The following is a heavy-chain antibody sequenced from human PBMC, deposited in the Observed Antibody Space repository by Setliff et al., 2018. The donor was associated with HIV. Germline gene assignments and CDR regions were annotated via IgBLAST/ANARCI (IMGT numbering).Heavy chain of an antibody. J-gene: IGHJ6*03. CDR3: ARHSGEQQLVHTIPRPYYMDV. CDR1: GYSFTSYW. CDR2: IYPGDSDT. D-gene: IGHD6-13*01. V-gene: IGHV5-51*01. Sequence: ESLKISCKGSGYSFTSYWIGWVRQMPGKGLEWMGIIYPGDSDTRYRPSFQGQVTISADKSISTAYLQWSSLKASDTAMYYCARHSGEQQLVHTIPRPYYMDVWGKGTTVTVSS.